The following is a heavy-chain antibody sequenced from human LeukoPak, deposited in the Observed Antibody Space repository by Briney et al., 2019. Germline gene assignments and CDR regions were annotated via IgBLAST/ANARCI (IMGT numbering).Heavy chain of an antibody. CDR1: GFTFSSFW. CDR3: ARDNVAVTGGDY. V-gene: IGHV3-7*04. Sequence: GGSLRLSCAASGFTFSSFWMSWVRQAPGKGLEWVANIKPDGSVINYVDSVKGRFTISRDNAKKSLYLQMNSLTDADTAVYYCARDNVAVTGGDYWGQGTLVIVSS. D-gene: IGHD6-19*01. J-gene: IGHJ4*02. CDR2: IKPDGSVI.